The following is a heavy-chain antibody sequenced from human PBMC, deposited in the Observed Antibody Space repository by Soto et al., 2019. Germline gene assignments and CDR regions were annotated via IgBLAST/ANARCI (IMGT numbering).Heavy chain of an antibody. CDR1: GYTFTGHY. Sequence: GASVKVSCKASGYTFTGHYMHWVRQAPGQGLEWMGWVNPNSGDTDYAQTFKGRVTVTTDTSINTAYMELNSLRDDDTAVYYCARDRDAYCSKGVCSGPYFDYWGRGTLVTVSS. CDR2: VNPNSGDT. V-gene: IGHV1-2*02. J-gene: IGHJ4*02. D-gene: IGHD2-8*01. CDR3: ARDRDAYCSKGVCSGPYFDY.